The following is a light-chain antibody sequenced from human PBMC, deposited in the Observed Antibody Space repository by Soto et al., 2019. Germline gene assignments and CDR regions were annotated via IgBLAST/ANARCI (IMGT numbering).Light chain of an antibody. CDR3: QQYNTYPAT. CDR2: DAS. J-gene: IGKJ2*01. V-gene: IGKV1-5*01. Sequence: DIQMTQSPPTLSASVGARVTVTCRASQSIGNWLSWYQQKPGKAPKLLIYDASTLESGVPSRFSGSESGTAFTLTIDSLQPDDFATYYCQQYNTYPATFGQGTQLEI. CDR1: QSIGNW.